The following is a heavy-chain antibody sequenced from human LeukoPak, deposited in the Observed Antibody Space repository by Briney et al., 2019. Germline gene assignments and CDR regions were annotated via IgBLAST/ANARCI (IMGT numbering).Heavy chain of an antibody. CDR2: IYYSGST. J-gene: IGHJ3*02. Sequence: SETLSLTCTVSGGSISSYYWSWIRQPPGKGLEWIGYIYYSGSTNYNPSLKSRVTISVDTSKNQFSLKLSSVTAADTAVYYCARLKRSDYYDSSGYYGNDAFDIWGQGTMVTVSS. CDR3: ARLKRSDYYDSSGYYGNDAFDI. CDR1: GGSISSYY. V-gene: IGHV4-59*08. D-gene: IGHD3-22*01.